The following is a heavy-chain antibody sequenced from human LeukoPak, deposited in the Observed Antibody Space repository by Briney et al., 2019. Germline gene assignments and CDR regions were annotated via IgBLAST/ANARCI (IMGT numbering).Heavy chain of an antibody. CDR3: ARGVPGGLDY. CDR1: GFTLSRYD. J-gene: IGHJ4*02. V-gene: IGHV3-13*04. CDR2: IHIAGDT. Sequence: GGSLRLSCAASGFTLSRYDMHWVRQVTGKGLEWVASIHIAGDTYYPGSVKGRFTISRDNAKNSFYLQMNTLRAGDTAVYYCARGVPGGLDYWGQGTLVTVSS.